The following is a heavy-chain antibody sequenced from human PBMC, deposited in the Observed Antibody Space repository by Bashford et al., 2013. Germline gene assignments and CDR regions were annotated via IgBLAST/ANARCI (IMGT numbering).Heavy chain of an antibody. V-gene: IGHV1-18*04. CDR2: ISAHSGNT. J-gene: IGHJ4*02. D-gene: IGHD2-2*02. CDR3: ARTCSSASCYMIY. CDR1: GYTFTDHF. Sequence: VASVKVSCKTSGYTFTDHFLHWVRQAPGQGLEWMGWISAHSGNTNYAQKLQGRVTMTTDTSTNTVYMELMSLRSDDTAVYYCARTCSSASCYMIYWGQGTLVTVSS.